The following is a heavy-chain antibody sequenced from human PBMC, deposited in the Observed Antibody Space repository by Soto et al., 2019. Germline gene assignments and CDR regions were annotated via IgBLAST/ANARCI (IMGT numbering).Heavy chain of an antibody. V-gene: IGHV4-39*01. CDR2: IYYSGST. CDR3: ANDYGDYKSYYAMEV. J-gene: IGHJ6*02. D-gene: IGHD4-17*01. Sequence: SETLSLTCTVTGASVTSSTYYWGWIRQPPGKGLEWIGSIYYSGSTYYNPSLRSRVTITVDTSKNQVSLKLTSVTAADTAVYYCANDYGDYKSYYAMEVWGQGTTVTVSS. CDR1: GASVTSSTYY.